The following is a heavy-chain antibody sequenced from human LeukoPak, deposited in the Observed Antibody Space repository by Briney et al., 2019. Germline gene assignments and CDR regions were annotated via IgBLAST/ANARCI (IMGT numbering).Heavy chain of an antibody. CDR2: IRYDGSNK. CDR3: ARYSSSSFDY. Sequence: GGSLRLSCAASGFTFSSYGMHWVRQAPGKGLEWVAFIRYDGSNKYYADSVKGRFTISRDNSKNTLYLQMNSLRAEGTAVYYCARYSSSSFDYWGQGTLVTVSS. D-gene: IGHD6-6*01. CDR1: GFTFSSYG. J-gene: IGHJ4*02. V-gene: IGHV3-30*02.